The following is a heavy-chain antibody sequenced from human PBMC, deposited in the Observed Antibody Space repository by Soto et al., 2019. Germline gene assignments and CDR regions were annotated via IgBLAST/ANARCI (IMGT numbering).Heavy chain of an antibody. Sequence: QVQLQESGPGLVKPSQNLSLTCTVSGGSFSSGAYYWSWVRRHPGMDLEWIVYISYRGTTYYNPSLKSRLTISVDASKNQFSLRLSTVTAADTAVYYCARVAATGTRWFDPWGQGTLVTVSS. J-gene: IGHJ5*02. V-gene: IGHV4-31*03. CDR3: ARVAATGTRWFDP. D-gene: IGHD1-26*01. CDR2: ISYRGTT. CDR1: GGSFSSGAYY.